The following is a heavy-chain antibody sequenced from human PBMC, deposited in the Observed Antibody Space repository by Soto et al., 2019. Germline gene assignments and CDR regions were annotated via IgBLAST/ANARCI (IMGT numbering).Heavy chain of an antibody. J-gene: IGHJ6*03. CDR2: INHSGST. CDR3: ARGLLLWYGELSRREDHYYYMDV. V-gene: IGHV4-34*01. CDR1: GGSFSGYY. Sequence: QVQLQQWGAGLLKPSETLSLTCAVYGGSFSGYYWSWIRQPPGKGLEWIGEINHSGSTNYNPSLTSRVTISEDTSKNQFSLKLSSVTAADTAVYYCARGLLLWYGELSRREDHYYYMDVWGKGTTVTVSS. D-gene: IGHD3-10*01.